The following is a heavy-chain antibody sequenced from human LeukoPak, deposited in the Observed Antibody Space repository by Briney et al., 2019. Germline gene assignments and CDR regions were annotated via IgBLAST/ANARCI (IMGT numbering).Heavy chain of an antibody. CDR1: GFTFSSYA. CDR2: ISRNGGST. J-gene: IGHJ4*02. D-gene: IGHD3-22*01. Sequence: GGSLRLSCSPSGFTFSSYAMHWVRQAPGKGLEYVSAISRNGGSTYSADSVKGRFTISRDNAKNSLYLQMNSLRDDDTAVYHCARDLDTSGYSFDYWGQGTLVTVS. CDR3: ARDLDTSGYSFDY. V-gene: IGHV3-64*04.